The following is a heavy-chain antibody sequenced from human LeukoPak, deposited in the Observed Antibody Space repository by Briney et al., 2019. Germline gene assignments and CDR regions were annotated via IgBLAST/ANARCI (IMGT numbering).Heavy chain of an antibody. V-gene: IGHV4-34*01. J-gene: IGHJ4*02. Sequence: PSETLSLTCAVYGGSFSDYYWSWIRQPPGKGLGWIGEINHSGSTNYNPSLKSRVTISVDTSKNQFSLKLSSVTAADTAVYYCTSFYGSGSPTSFFDYWGQGTLVTVSS. CDR1: GGSFSDYY. D-gene: IGHD3-10*01. CDR3: TSFYGSGSPTSFFDY. CDR2: INHSGST.